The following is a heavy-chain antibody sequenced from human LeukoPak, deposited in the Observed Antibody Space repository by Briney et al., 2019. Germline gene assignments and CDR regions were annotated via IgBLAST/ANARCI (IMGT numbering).Heavy chain of an antibody. CDR2: ISSSGSTI. J-gene: IGHJ6*04. CDR3: ARTVMTGYSPLRIDRYYYYGMDV. Sequence: GGSLRLSCAASGFTFSSYEMNWVRQAPGKGLEWVSYISSSGSTIYYADSVKGRFTISRDNAKNSLYLQMNSLRAEDTAVYYCARTVMTGYSPLRIDRYYYYGMDVWGKGTTVTVSS. D-gene: IGHD3-9*01. CDR1: GFTFSSYE. V-gene: IGHV3-48*03.